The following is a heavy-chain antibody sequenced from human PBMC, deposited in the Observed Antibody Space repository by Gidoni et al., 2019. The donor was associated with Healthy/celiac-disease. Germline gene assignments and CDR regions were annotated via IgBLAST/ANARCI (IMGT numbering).Heavy chain of an antibody. CDR2: IKSKTDGGTT. Sequence: EVQLVESGGGLVKPGGSLRLSCAASGFTFSNAWMSWVRQAPGKGLEWVGRIKSKTDGGTTDYAAPVKGRFTISRDDSKNTLYLQMNSLKTEDTAVYYCTTERIAAAGPVGWFDPWGQGTLVTVSS. CDR1: GFTFSNAW. CDR3: TTERIAAAGPVGWFDP. J-gene: IGHJ5*02. V-gene: IGHV3-15*01. D-gene: IGHD6-13*01.